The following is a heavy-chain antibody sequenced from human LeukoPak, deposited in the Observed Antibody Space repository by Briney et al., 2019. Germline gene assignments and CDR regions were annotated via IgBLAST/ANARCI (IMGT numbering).Heavy chain of an antibody. D-gene: IGHD3-9*01. CDR2: ISYDGSNK. CDR1: GFTFSGYA. J-gene: IGHJ4*02. CDR3: ARGSLRYFDWLLPHFDY. V-gene: IGHV3-30*04. Sequence: GGSLRLSCAASGFTFSGYAMHWVLQAPGKGLEWVAVISYDGSNKYYADSVKGRFTISRDNSKNTLYLQMNSLRAEDTAVYYCARGSLRYFDWLLPHFDYWGQGTLVTVSS.